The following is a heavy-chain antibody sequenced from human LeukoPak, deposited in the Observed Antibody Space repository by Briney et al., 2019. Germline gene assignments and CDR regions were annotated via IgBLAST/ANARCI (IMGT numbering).Heavy chain of an antibody. CDR3: AGAVGYSYGYVY. J-gene: IGHJ4*02. D-gene: IGHD5-18*01. CDR1: GGSISSYY. V-gene: IGHV4-59*01. CDR2: IYYSGST. Sequence: ASETLSLTCTVSGGSISSYYWSWIRQPPGKGLEWIGYIYYSGSTNYNPSLKSRATISVDTSKNQFSLELSSVTAADTAVYYCAGAVGYSYGYVYWGQGTLVTVSS.